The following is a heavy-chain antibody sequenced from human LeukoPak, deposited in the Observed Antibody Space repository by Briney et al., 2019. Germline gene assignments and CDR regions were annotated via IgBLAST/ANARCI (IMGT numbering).Heavy chain of an antibody. CDR2: IKQDGSEK. CDR1: GFTLSNYW. CDR3: ARGFHSFDY. V-gene: IGHV3-7*01. J-gene: IGHJ4*02. Sequence: GGSLRLSCAASGFTLSNYWMSWVRQAPGKGLEWVANIKQDGSEKYYVDSVKGRFTISRDNAKNSLYLQINSLGAEDTAVYYCARGFHSFDYWGQGTLVTVSS.